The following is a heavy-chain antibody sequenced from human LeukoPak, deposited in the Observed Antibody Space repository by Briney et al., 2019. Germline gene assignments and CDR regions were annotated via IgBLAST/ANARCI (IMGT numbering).Heavy chain of an antibody. J-gene: IGHJ3*02. CDR3: AKTYYYGSGSYPIGAFDI. CDR2: ISYDGTNK. Sequence: PGRSLRLSCTASGFTFGTYGAHWVRQAPGKGLEWVAVISYDGTNKYYTDSVRGRFNISRDNSKNTLYLQMNSLRAEDTAVYYCAKTYYYGSGSYPIGAFDIWGQGTMVTVSS. CDR1: GFTFGTYG. V-gene: IGHV3-30*18. D-gene: IGHD3-10*01.